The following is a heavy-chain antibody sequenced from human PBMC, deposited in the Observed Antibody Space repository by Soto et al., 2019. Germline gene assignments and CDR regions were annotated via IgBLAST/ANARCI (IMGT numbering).Heavy chain of an antibody. CDR1: GFTFSDYY. J-gene: IGHJ4*02. CDR3: AREQGRLWFGELPPGY. CDR2: ISSSGSTI. D-gene: IGHD3-10*01. V-gene: IGHV3-11*01. Sequence: PGGSLRLSCAASGFTFSDYYMSWIRQAPGKGPEWVSYISSSGSTIYYADSVKGRFTISRDNAKNSLYLQMNSLRAEDTAVYYCAREQGRLWFGELPPGYWGQGTLVTVSS.